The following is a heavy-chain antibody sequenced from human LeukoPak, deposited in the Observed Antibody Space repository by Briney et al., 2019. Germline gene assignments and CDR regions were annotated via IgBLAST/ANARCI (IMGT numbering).Heavy chain of an antibody. D-gene: IGHD6-13*01. Sequence: GGSLRLSCAASGFSLSSYWMHWVRQAPGKGLVWVSRINSDGSTTNYADSVKGRFTISRDNAKNTLYLQMNSLRAVDTAVYYCARRQYRSSWYYFGYWGQGTLVTVSS. CDR3: ARRQYRSSWYYFGY. V-gene: IGHV3-74*01. CDR1: GFSLSSYW. CDR2: INSDGSTT. J-gene: IGHJ4*02.